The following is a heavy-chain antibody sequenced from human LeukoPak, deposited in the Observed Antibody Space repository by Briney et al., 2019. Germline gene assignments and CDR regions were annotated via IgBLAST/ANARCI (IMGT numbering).Heavy chain of an antibody. Sequence: ASVQVSCKASGYTFNSYGITWVRQAPGQGLEWMGWIRTGDGDTHYAEKLQGRVTMTTDTSTSTAYMELKSLRSDDTAVYYCARGLFGNFGRVSYTEFDFWGQGTLVTVSS. J-gene: IGHJ4*02. CDR2: IRTGDGDT. CDR3: ARGLFGNFGRVSYTEFDF. V-gene: IGHV1-18*01. CDR1: GYTFNSYG. D-gene: IGHD2-2*02.